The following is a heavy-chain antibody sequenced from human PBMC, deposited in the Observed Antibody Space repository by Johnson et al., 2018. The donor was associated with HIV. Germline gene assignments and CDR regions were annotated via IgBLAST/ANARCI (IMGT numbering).Heavy chain of an antibody. D-gene: IGHD6-6*01. J-gene: IGHJ3*02. Sequence: QVQLVESGGGLVQPGTSLRLSCAASGFTFSSYGIHWVRQAPGKGLEWVAFIRYDGSNKYYADSVKGRFTISRDNSKNTLYLQMNSLRAEDTAVYYCAAAEYDAFDIWGQGTMVTVSS. CDR2: IRYDGSNK. V-gene: IGHV3-30*02. CDR1: GFTFSSYG. CDR3: AAAEYDAFDI.